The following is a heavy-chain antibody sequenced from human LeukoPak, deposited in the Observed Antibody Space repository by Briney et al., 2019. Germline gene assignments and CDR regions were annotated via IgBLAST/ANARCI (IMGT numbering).Heavy chain of an antibody. J-gene: IGHJ4*02. V-gene: IGHV1-46*01. D-gene: IGHD6-6*01. Sequence: GASVKVSCKTSRYTFTTYFIHWVRQAPGQGLEWMGIINPNGGGATYAQRLQGRITTTSAMSTTTIYMDLSSLRSEDTAFYYCAASTEFCDNAQLEEWGQGSLVTVSS. CDR2: INPNGGGA. CDR1: RYTFTTYF. CDR3: AASTEFCDNAQLEE.